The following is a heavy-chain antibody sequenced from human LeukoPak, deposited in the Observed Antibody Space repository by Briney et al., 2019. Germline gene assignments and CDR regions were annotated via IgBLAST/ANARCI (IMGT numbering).Heavy chain of an antibody. V-gene: IGHV1-18*01. D-gene: IGHD1-1*01. CDR3: AKGRRVDANDHFDY. CDR1: GYTFMSYG. Sequence: ASVKVSCKASGYTFMSYGIHWVRQAPGQGLEWMGWSSVYNGNTNYAQKFQGGVTMTTDTSTSTAYMELRTLISDDTAVYYCAKGRRVDANDHFDYWGQGTLVTVSS. J-gene: IGHJ4*02. CDR2: SSVYNGNT.